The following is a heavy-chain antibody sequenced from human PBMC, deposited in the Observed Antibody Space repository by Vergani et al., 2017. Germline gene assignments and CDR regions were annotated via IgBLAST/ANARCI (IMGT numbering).Heavy chain of an antibody. CDR1: GFSLSTSGVG. V-gene: IGHV2-5*02. J-gene: IGHJ6*02. CDR2: IYWDDDK. D-gene: IGHD3-10*01. Sequence: QITLKESGPTLVKPTQTLTLTCTFSGFSLSTSGVGVGWIRQPPGKALEWLALIYWDDDKRYSPSLKSRLTTTKDTSNNQVVLTMTNMDPVDTATYYCAHIPMVRGVMRYYGMDVWGQGTTVTVSS. CDR3: AHIPMVRGVMRYYGMDV.